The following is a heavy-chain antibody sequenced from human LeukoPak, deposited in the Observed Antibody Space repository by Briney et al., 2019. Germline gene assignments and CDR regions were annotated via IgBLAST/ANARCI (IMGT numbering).Heavy chain of an antibody. Sequence: SGPALVKPTQTLTLTCTFSGFSPNTNPMCVSWVRQPPGKALEWLALIDWDDDKYYSTSLETRLTISKDTSKNQVVITMTNMDPVDTGTYFCARTLAQNGGYDFDFWGQGTLVTVSS. J-gene: IGHJ4*02. D-gene: IGHD5-12*01. CDR3: ARTLAQNGGYDFDF. V-gene: IGHV2-70*20. CDR2: IDWDDDK. CDR1: GFSPNTNPMC.